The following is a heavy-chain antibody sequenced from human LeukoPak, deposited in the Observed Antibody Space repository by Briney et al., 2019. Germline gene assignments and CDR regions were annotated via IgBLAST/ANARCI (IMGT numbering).Heavy chain of an antibody. J-gene: IGHJ1*01. CDR1: GFTFSSFV. CDR3: AKGAVAGEANPEYFQP. V-gene: IGHV3-30*18. Sequence: PGGSLRLSCAASGFTFSSFVMHWVRQAPGKGLEWVAVVSPDGSVKYYADSVRGRFTISRDNSKNTLYLQTDSLRPEDTAVYFCAKGAVAGEANPEYFQPWGQGTLVTVSS. D-gene: IGHD6-19*01. CDR2: VSPDGSVK.